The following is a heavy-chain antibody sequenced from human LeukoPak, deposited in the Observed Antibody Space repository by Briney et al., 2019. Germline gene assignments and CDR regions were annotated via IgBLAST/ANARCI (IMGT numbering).Heavy chain of an antibody. CDR2: ISSSGSTI. CDR3: ARGPSRYAPMDV. D-gene: IGHD5-12*01. CDR1: GFTFSSYE. J-gene: IGHJ6*03. Sequence: GGSLRLSCAASGFTFSSYEMNWVRQAPGKGLEWVSYISSSGSTIYYADSVKGRFTISRDNAKNSLYLQMNSLRAEDTAVYYCARGPSRYAPMDVWGKGTTVTISS. V-gene: IGHV3-48*03.